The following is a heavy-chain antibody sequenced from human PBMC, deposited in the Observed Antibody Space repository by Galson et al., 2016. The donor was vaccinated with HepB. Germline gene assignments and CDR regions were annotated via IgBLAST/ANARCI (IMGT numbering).Heavy chain of an antibody. J-gene: IGHJ6*02. D-gene: IGHD3-22*01. V-gene: IGHV1-69*13. CDR1: GGTFSNYA. CDR2: IIPIFGTA. CDR3: ASRAGDYYDNSGYYYYYNYGLDV. Sequence: SVKVSCKASGGTFSNYAISWVRQAPGQGLEWMGGIIPIFGTANYAQNFQGRVTITADESTSTAYVELSSLRSEDTAVYYCASRAGDYYDNSGYYYYYNYGLDVWGQGTTVTVYS.